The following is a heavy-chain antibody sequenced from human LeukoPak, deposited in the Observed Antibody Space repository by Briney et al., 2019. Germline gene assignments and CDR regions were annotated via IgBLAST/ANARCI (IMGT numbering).Heavy chain of an antibody. V-gene: IGHV1-2*02. CDR2: INPNNGDT. J-gene: IGHJ4*02. CDR1: GYIFTTYF. Sequence: ASVKVSCKASGYIFTTYFIHWVRQAPGQGLEWMGWINPNNGDTNYVQKFQGRVTMTRDTSISTAYMELTRLRSDDTAVYYCAREGGYDVLTGYQDYWGQGTLVTVSS. D-gene: IGHD3-9*01. CDR3: AREGGYDVLTGYQDY.